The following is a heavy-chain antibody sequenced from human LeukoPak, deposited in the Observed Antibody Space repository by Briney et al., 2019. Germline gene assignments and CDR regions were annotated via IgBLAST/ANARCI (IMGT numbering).Heavy chain of an antibody. J-gene: IGHJ4*02. Sequence: PGGSLRLSCAASGFTFSSYGMHWVRQAPGKGLEWVAFIRYDGSNKYYADSVKGRFTISRDNSKNTLYLQMNSLRAEDTAVYYCAKDRGSGSFGGDYFDYWGQGTLVTVSS. CDR1: GFTFSSYG. CDR3: AKDRGSGSFGGDYFDY. V-gene: IGHV3-30*02. CDR2: IRYDGSNK. D-gene: IGHD3-10*01.